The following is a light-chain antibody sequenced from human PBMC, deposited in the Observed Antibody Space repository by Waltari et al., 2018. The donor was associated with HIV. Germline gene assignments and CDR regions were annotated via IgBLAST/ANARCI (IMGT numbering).Light chain of an antibody. CDR3: QHYNTFRWT. CDR1: QSIGDL. Sequence: DIQMTQSPSTLSASVGDRVTITCRASQSIGDLLAWYQQKPGKAPKLLIYRASSLESGVPSSFSGSGSGTQFTLTISSLQPDDFATYYCQHYNTFRWTFGQGTKVEIK. J-gene: IGKJ1*01. V-gene: IGKV1-5*03. CDR2: RAS.